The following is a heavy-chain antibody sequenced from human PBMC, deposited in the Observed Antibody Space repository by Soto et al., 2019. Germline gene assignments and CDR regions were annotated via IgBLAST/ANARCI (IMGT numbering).Heavy chain of an antibody. CDR3: TPGGYFDWTDIDY. D-gene: IGHD3-9*01. V-gene: IGHV3-15*01. CDR2: IKSKTDGGTT. Sequence: PGGSLRLSCAASGFTFSNAWMSWVRQAPGKGLEWVGRIKSKTDGGTTDYAAPVKGRFTISRDDSKNTLYLQMSSLKTEDTALYYCTPGGYFDWTDIDYWGQGTLVTVSS. CDR1: GFTFSNAW. J-gene: IGHJ4*02.